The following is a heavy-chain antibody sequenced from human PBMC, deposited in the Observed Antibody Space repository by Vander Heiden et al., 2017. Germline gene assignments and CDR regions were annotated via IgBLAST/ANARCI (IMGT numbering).Heavy chain of an antibody. Sequence: QVQLVESGGGVVKPGRSLRLSCAASGFTFSSYAMHWVGQAPGKGLEWVAVISYDGSNKYYADSVKGRFTISRDNSKNTLYLQMNSLRAEDTAVYYCARGHDYGDQIPCYWGQGTLVTVSS. D-gene: IGHD4-17*01. CDR2: ISYDGSNK. CDR3: ARGHDYGDQIPCY. J-gene: IGHJ4*02. V-gene: IGHV3-30-3*01. CDR1: GFTFSSYA.